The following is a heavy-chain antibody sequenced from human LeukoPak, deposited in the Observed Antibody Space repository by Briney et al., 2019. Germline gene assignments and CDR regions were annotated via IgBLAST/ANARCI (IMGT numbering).Heavy chain of an antibody. J-gene: IGHJ4*02. CDR1: GFTFNNYA. CDR3: AKGRKLDY. Sequence: GGSLRLSCAASGFTFNNYALSWVRQAPGKGLEWVSAIHKTGDYTYYTDSVKGRFTISRDNAKNSLYLQMNSLRAEDTAVYYCAKGRKLDYWGQGTLVTVSS. CDR2: IHKTGDYT. V-gene: IGHV3-21*04.